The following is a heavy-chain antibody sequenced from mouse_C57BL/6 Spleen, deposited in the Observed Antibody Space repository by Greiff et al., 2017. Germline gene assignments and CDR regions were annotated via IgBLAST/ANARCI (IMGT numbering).Heavy chain of an antibody. CDR1: GFTFSSYT. Sequence: DVKLVESGGGLVKPGGSLKLSCAASGFTFSSYTMSWVRQTPEKRLEWVATISGGGGNPSYPDSVKGRFTISRDNAKNTLYLQMSSLRSEDTALYYCARRPSSYYSKGVYFDYWGQGTTLTVSS. D-gene: IGHD2-5*01. V-gene: IGHV5-9*01. CDR2: ISGGGGNP. J-gene: IGHJ2*01. CDR3: ARRPSSYYSKGVYFDY.